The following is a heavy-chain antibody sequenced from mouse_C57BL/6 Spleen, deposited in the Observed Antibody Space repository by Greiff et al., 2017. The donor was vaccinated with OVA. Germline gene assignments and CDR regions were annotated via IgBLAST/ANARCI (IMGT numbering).Heavy chain of an antibody. CDR3: ARGGPYDYSFAY. CDR1: GYTFTDYY. Sequence: VQLQQSGAELVRPGASVKLSCKASGYTFTDYYINWVKQRPGQGLEWIARIYPGSGNTYYNEKFKGKATLTAEKSSSTAYMQLSSLTSEDSAVYFCARGGPYDYSFAYWGQGTLVTVSA. CDR2: IYPGSGNT. D-gene: IGHD2-4*01. J-gene: IGHJ3*01. V-gene: IGHV1-76*01.